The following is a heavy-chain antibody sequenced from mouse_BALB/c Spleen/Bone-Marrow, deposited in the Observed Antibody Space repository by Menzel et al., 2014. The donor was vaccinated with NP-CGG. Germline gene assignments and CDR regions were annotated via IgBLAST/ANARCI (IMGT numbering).Heavy chain of an antibody. J-gene: IGHJ4*01. CDR2: IDPANGNT. CDR3: ARGLLQYYYAIDY. V-gene: IGHV14-3*02. D-gene: IGHD2-3*01. Sequence: AHLQQSWADLVKPGASVKLSCTASGFNIKDTYMHWVKQRPEQGLEWIGRIDPANGNTQYDPKFQGKATITADTSSNTASLQVSILTSEDTAVYYCARGLLQYYYAIDYWGQGASVTVSS. CDR1: GFNIKDTY.